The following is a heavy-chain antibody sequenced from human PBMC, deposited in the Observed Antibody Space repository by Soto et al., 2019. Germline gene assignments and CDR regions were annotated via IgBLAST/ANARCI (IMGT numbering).Heavy chain of an antibody. J-gene: IGHJ6*01. CDR2: IYHSGST. D-gene: IGHD6-19*01. CDR3: ARGIEGWYQGRYYYGMDV. CDR1: GFTFSSYW. Sequence: PGGSLRLSCAASGFTFSSYWMSWVRQAPGKGLEWIGYIYHSGSTYYNPSLKSRVTISVDTSKNQFSLKLSSVTAADTAVYYCARGIEGWYQGRYYYGMDVWGQGTTVTVSS. V-gene: IGHV4-4*02.